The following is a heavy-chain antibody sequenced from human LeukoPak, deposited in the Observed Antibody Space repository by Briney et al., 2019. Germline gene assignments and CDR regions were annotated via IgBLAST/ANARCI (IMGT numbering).Heavy chain of an antibody. V-gene: IGHV3-33*01. Sequence: GGSLRLSCAASGFTFSSYGMHWVRQAPGKGLEWVAVIWYDGSNKYYADSVKGRFTISRDNSKNTLYLQMNSLRAEDTAVYYCARDPITIVVVPAAYRVGIGPLGGFDYWGQGTLVTVSS. CDR2: IWYDGSNK. CDR1: GFTFSSYG. J-gene: IGHJ4*02. D-gene: IGHD2-2*01. CDR3: ARDPITIVVVPAAYRVGIGPLGGFDY.